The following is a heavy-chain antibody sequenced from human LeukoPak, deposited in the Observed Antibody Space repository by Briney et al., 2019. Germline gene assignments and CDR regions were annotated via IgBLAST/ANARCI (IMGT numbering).Heavy chain of an antibody. Sequence: ASVKVSCKASGGTFSSYAISWVRQAPGQGLEWMGGIIPIFGTANYAQKFQGRVTITADKSTSTAYMELSSLRSEDTAVYYCARESVVPAAISAFDNWGQGTMVTVSS. CDR2: IIPIFGTA. CDR3: ARESVVPAAISAFDN. CDR1: GGTFSSYA. J-gene: IGHJ3*02. D-gene: IGHD2-2*02. V-gene: IGHV1-69*06.